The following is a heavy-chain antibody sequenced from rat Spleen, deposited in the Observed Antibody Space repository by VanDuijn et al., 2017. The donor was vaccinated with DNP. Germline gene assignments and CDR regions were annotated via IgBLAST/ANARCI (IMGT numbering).Heavy chain of an antibody. CDR3: TTGPYYYSGDWFAY. V-gene: IGHV5-27*01. CDR2: ISTSGGST. D-gene: IGHD1-1*01. Sequence: EVQLVESGGGLVQPGRSLKLSCAASGFTFSNYGMAWVRQAPKKGLEWVATISTSGGSTYYRDSVKGRFTISRDNAKSTLYLQMDSLRSEDTATYYCTTGPYYYSGDWFAYWGQGTLVTVSS. J-gene: IGHJ3*01. CDR1: GFTFSNYG.